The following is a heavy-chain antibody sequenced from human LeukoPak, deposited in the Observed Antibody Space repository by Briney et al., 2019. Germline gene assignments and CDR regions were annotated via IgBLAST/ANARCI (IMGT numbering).Heavy chain of an antibody. J-gene: IGHJ4*02. CDR1: GGSISSYY. CDR2: IYTSGST. CDR3: VLAYPGSNYFDY. V-gene: IGHV4-4*07. Sequence: AETLSLTCTVSGGSISSYYRSWIRQPAGKGLEWIGRIYTSGSTNYNPSLKSRVTMSVDTSKNQFSLKLSSVTAADTAVYYCVLAYPGSNYFDYWGQGTLVTVSS.